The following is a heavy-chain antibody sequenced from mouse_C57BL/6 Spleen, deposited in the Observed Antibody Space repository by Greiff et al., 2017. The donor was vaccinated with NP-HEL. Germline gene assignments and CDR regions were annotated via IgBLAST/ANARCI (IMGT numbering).Heavy chain of an antibody. J-gene: IGHJ4*01. V-gene: IGHV1-52*01. CDR1: GYTFTSYW. D-gene: IGHD2-1*01. CDR3: ARWGYYGKGGYAMDY. Sequence: QVQLQQPGAELVRPGSSVKLSCKASGYTFTSYWMHWVKQRPIQGLEWIGNIDPSDSETHYNQKFKDKATLTVDKSSSTAYMQLSSLTSEDSAVYYCARWGYYGKGGYAMDYWGQGTSVTVSS. CDR2: IDPSDSET.